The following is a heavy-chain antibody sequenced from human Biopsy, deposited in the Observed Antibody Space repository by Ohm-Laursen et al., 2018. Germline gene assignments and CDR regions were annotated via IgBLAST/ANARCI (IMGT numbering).Heavy chain of an antibody. V-gene: IGHV3-11*01. CDR2: ISNSGNTI. CDR3: ATDGAGSYNEN. J-gene: IGHJ4*02. CDR1: GFTFSDYY. D-gene: IGHD3-10*01. Sequence: SLRLSCAASGFTFSDYYMTWIRQAPGKGLEWLSYISNSGNTIYYADSVKGRFTVSRDNAKNSLYLEMNNLTVEDTAVYYCATDGAGSYNENWGQGTLVSVSS.